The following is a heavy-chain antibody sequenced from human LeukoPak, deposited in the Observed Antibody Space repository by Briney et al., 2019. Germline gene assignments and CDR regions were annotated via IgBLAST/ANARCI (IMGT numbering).Heavy chain of an antibody. D-gene: IGHD2/OR15-2a*01. CDR1: GVTVSSDY. Sequence: GGSLRPSCAASGVTVSSDYMSWVRQAPGKGLEWVSVIYSDGNTYYADSVKGRFTISRHNSKNTLFLQMDSLRTEDTAIYYCANRMTFGGQGTLVTVSS. CDR2: IYSDGNT. CDR3: ANRMTF. J-gene: IGHJ4*02. V-gene: IGHV3-53*04.